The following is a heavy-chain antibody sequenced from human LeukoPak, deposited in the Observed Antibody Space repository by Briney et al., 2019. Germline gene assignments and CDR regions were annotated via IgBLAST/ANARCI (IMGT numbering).Heavy chain of an antibody. CDR2: ISYDGSKN. CDR1: GFTFSRYG. J-gene: IGHJ5*02. V-gene: IGHV3-30*18. CDR3: AKEGAHSSGWPNWFDP. D-gene: IGHD6-19*01. Sequence: GGSLRLSCVASGFTFSRYGMHWVRQAPGKGLEWVAIISYDGSKNYYADSVKGRFTISRDNSKNTLYLQMNSLRPEDTAVYYCAKEGAHSSGWPNWFDPWGQGTLVTVSS.